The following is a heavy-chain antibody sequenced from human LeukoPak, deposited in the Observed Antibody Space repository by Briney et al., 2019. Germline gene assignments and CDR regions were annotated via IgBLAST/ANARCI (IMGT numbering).Heavy chain of an antibody. Sequence: QPGGSLRLSCAASGFTFTSNAMSWVRLAPGKGLEWISYISRTGNSIYYADSVKGRFTISRDSAKNSLYLQMNSLRAEDTAVYYCARGPYSSNWYVDYWGQGTLVTVAS. CDR3: ARGPYSSNWYVDY. CDR2: ISRTGNSI. D-gene: IGHD6-13*01. CDR1: GFTFTSNA. V-gene: IGHV3-48*03. J-gene: IGHJ4*02.